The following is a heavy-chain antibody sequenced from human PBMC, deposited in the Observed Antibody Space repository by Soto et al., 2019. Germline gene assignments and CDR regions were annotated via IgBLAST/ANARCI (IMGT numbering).Heavy chain of an antibody. Sequence: EVQLVESGGGLVQPGRSLRLSCVASGFIFTNYDMHWVRQAPGKCLEWVSAIGPAGDTYYPDSVKGRFTISSENAKNSVYLQINSLTAEDTAVYYCVRSHQWNLEYWGQGTLLTVSS. CDR2: IGPAGDT. CDR1: GFIFTNYD. CDR3: VRSHQWNLEY. D-gene: IGHD6-19*01. J-gene: IGHJ4*02. V-gene: IGHV3-13*01.